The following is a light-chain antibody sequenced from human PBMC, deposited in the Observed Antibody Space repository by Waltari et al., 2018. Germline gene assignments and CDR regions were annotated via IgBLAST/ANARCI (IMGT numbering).Light chain of an antibody. CDR3: QQYYTTPT. Sequence: DIVMTQSPDSLAVSLGERATINCKSSQTLFYSSNNKNYLAWYHLKPGQPPKLLIFWASTRESGVPDRFSGSGSATDFTLTIDTLQAEDVAVYYCQQYYTTPTFGQGTKVEIK. V-gene: IGKV4-1*01. J-gene: IGKJ1*01. CDR2: WAS. CDR1: QTLFYSSNNKNY.